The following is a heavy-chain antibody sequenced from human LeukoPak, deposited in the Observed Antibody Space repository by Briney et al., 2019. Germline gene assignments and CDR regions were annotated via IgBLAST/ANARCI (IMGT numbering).Heavy chain of an antibody. J-gene: IGHJ4*02. CDR1: GGTFSSYA. V-gene: IGHV1-69*05. CDR2: IIPIFGTA. D-gene: IGHD1-1*01. CDR3: ARSRLQLEIDY. Sequence: ASVKVSCKASGGTFSSYAISWVRQAPGQGLEWMGGIIPIFGTANYAQKFQGRVAITTDESTSTAYMELSSLRSDDTAVYYCARSRLQLEIDYWGQGTLVTVSS.